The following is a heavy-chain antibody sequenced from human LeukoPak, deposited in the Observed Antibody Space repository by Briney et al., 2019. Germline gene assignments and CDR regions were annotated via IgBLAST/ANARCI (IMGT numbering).Heavy chain of an antibody. CDR1: GLMFNNYA. Sequence: GGSLRLSCAASGLMFNNYAMFWVRQAPGKGLEWVSGIFGSGGSAHYADSVKGRFTISRDNSKNMVYLQVDSLRVEDTAIYYCGKTTTGYSSGRYPGWPVDYWGQGTLVTVSS. V-gene: IGHV3-23*01. CDR2: IFGSGGSA. CDR3: GKTTTGYSSGRYPGWPVDY. D-gene: IGHD6-19*01. J-gene: IGHJ4*02.